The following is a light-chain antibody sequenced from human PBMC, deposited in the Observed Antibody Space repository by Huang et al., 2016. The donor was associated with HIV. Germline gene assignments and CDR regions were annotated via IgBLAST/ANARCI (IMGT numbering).Light chain of an antibody. V-gene: IGKV1-5*03. CDR2: KAS. Sequence: DIQMTQSPSTLSASVGDRVTITCRASQSVDSWLAWYQQKPGKAPKVLIYKASSLERGVPSRFSGSGSGTEFTLTISSLQPDDFATYYCQQYNSYSWTFGQGTTVEVK. J-gene: IGKJ1*01. CDR3: QQYNSYSWT. CDR1: QSVDSW.